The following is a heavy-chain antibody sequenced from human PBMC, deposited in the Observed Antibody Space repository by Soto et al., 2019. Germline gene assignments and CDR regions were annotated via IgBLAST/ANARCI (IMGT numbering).Heavy chain of an antibody. J-gene: IGHJ5*02. D-gene: IGHD6-19*01. CDR1: GYSITAGGYY. Sequence: SETLSLTCFVSGYSITAGGYYWSWIRHHPGKGLEWIGSFYFSGSIIYNPSLRSRVSISGDTSSNQFSMSLTSVTAADTARYYCARMYSSGSGWFHPWGQGTLVTVSS. V-gene: IGHV4-31*03. CDR2: FYFSGSI. CDR3: ARMYSSGSGWFHP.